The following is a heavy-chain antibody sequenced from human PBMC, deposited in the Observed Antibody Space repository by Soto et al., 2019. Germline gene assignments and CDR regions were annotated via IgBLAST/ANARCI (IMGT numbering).Heavy chain of an antibody. J-gene: IGHJ5*02. CDR1: GFTLSSNS. Sequence: EVQLVESGGGVVKPGGSLRLSCVASGFTLSSNSMTWVRQAPGKGLEWVASISSSGSYTHYADSVKGRFTISRDNANKSLSLQMNSLSAEDTAVDHCARTIILGAFDPWGQGPLFSVSS. D-gene: IGHD3-9*01. CDR2: ISSSGSYT. V-gene: IGHV3-21*01. CDR3: ARTIILGAFDP.